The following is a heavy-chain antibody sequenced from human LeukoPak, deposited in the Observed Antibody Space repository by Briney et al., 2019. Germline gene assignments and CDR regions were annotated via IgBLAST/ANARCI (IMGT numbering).Heavy chain of an antibody. CDR1: GGSISSSNW. Sequence: PSETLSLTCAVSGGSISSSNWWSWVRQPPGKGLEWIGEIYHSGSTNYNPSLKSRVTISVDKSKNQFSLKLSSVTAADTAVYYCARGDGYSSSWYGGLEDWFDPWGQGTLVTVSS. CDR2: IYHSGST. D-gene: IGHD6-13*01. V-gene: IGHV4-4*02. CDR3: ARGDGYSSSWYGGLEDWFDP. J-gene: IGHJ5*02.